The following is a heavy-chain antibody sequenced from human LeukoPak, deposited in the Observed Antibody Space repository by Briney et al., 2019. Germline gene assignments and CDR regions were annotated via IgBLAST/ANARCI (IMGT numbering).Heavy chain of an antibody. V-gene: IGHV3-7*01. CDR3: ATSMAQDVDAFHI. Sequence: GGSLRLSCIDSGFTFSSNWMAWVRQAPGKGLEWVANIKQDESEKYYLGSVKGRFTISRDNAKNSLYLQMNNLRAEDTAMFYCATSMAQDVDAFHIWGQGTMVTVSS. J-gene: IGHJ3*02. CDR1: GFTFSSNW. D-gene: IGHD2-21*01. CDR2: IKQDESEK.